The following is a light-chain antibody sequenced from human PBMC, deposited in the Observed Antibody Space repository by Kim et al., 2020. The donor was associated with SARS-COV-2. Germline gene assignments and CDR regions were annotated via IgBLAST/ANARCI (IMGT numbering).Light chain of an antibody. V-gene: IGLV3-21*02. CDR1: DIGSKN. CDR3: QVWDSSSNNPV. J-gene: IGLJ2*01. Sequence: APGQTARITCGGNDIGSKNVYGYQQKQGQAPVLVIYNDSDRTPGIPERVCGSNSGNTATLTISRGETGDEDDADCQVWDSSSNNPVFGGGTQLTVL. CDR2: NDS.